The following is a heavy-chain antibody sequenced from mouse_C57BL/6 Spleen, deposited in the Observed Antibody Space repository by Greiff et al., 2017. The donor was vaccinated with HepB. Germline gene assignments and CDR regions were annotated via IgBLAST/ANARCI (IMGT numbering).Heavy chain of an antibody. V-gene: IGHV5-9*01. Sequence: EVQLVESGGGLVKPGGSLKLSCAASGFTFSSYTMSWVRQTPEKRLEWVATISGGGGNTYYPDSVKGRFTISRDNAKNTLYLQRSSLRSEDTALYYCARHGIWIYSNYSFAYWGQGTLVTVSA. CDR3: ARHGIWIYSNYSFAY. D-gene: IGHD2-5*01. J-gene: IGHJ3*01. CDR1: GFTFSSYT. CDR2: ISGGGGNT.